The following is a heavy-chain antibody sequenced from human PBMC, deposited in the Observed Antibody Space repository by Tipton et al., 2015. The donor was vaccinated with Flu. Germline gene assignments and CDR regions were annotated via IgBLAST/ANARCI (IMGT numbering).Heavy chain of an antibody. Sequence: TLSLTCTVSGGSISSGGYYWSWIRQHPGKGPEWIGYMYYSGSTYYNPSLKSRVTISVDTSKNQFSLKLSSVTAADTAVYYCVRDVYGTDAFEIWGQGTKVTVSS. J-gene: IGHJ3*02. CDR2: MYYSGST. CDR1: GGSISSGGYY. CDR3: VRDVYGTDAFEI. V-gene: IGHV4-31*03. D-gene: IGHD2-8*01.